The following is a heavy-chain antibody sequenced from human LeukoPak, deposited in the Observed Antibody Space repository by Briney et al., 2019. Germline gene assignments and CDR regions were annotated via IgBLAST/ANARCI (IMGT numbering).Heavy chain of an antibody. CDR2: ISAYNGNT. CDR1: GYTFTSYG. CDR3: ARGYSSTLGYYYMDV. J-gene: IGHJ6*03. D-gene: IGHD6-13*01. V-gene: IGHV1-18*01. Sequence: GASVKVSCKASGYTFTSYGISWVRQAPGQGLERMGWISAYNGNTNYAQKLQGRVTMTTDTSTSTAYMELRSPRSDDTAVYYCARGYSSTLGYYYMDVWGKGTTVTVSS.